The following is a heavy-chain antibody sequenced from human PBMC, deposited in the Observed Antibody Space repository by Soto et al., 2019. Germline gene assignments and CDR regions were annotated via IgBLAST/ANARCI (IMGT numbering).Heavy chain of an antibody. CDR3: GREVDFWGSWKNRMDV. CDR2: ISSDGSSI. Sequence: EVQLVESGGGLVQPGGSLRLSCAASGFTLSNYDMNWVRQAPGKGLERVSHISSDGSSIYYTDSVKGRFTISRDNARNSLSLQMTSLTVDDTALYYLGREVDFWGSWKNRMDVWGQGTTVTFSS. V-gene: IGHV3-48*03. D-gene: IGHD3-3*01. J-gene: IGHJ6*02. CDR1: GFTLSNYD.